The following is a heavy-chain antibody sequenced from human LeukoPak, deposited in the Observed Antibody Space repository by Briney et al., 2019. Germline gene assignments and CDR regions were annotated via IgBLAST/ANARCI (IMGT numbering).Heavy chain of an antibody. CDR2: ISSSGSTI. V-gene: IGHV3-48*03. CDR3: ARDDLANYYYYMDV. Sequence: QTGGSLRLSCAASGFTFSSYEMNWVRQAPGKGLEWVSYISSSGSTIYYADSVKGRFTISRDNAKNSLYLQMNSLRAEDTAVYYCARDDLANYYYYMDVWGKGTTVTISS. D-gene: IGHD5-12*01. J-gene: IGHJ6*03. CDR1: GFTFSSYE.